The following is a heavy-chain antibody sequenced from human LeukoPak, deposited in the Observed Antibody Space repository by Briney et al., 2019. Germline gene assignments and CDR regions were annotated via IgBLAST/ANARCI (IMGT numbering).Heavy chain of an antibody. CDR1: GFTFSSYA. CDR3: ARNDYDSSGYYFDY. J-gene: IGHJ4*02. D-gene: IGHD3-22*01. CDR2: ISYDGSNK. Sequence: GGSLRLSCAASGFTFSSYAMHWVRQAPGKGLEWGAVISYDGSNKYYADSVKGRFTISRDNSKNTLYLQMNSLRAEDTAVYYCARNDYDSSGYYFDYWGQGTLVTVSS. V-gene: IGHV3-30-3*01.